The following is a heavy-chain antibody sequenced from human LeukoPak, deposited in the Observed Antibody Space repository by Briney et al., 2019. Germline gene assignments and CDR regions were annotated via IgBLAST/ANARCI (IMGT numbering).Heavy chain of an antibody. CDR2: ISSSSSYI. Sequence: GGSLRLSCAASGFTFSSYSMNWVRQAPGKGLEWVSSISSSSSYIYYADSVKGRFTISRDNAKNSLYLQMNSLRAEDTAVYYCARELTMVRDAENFQHWGQGTLVTVSP. J-gene: IGHJ1*01. CDR1: GFTFSSYS. CDR3: ARELTMVRDAENFQH. D-gene: IGHD5-18*01. V-gene: IGHV3-21*01.